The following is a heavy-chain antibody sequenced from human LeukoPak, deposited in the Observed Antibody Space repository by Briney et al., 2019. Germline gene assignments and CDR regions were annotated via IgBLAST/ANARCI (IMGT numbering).Heavy chain of an antibody. Sequence: GGSLRLSCAASGFTFSSYSMNWVRQAPGEGLEWVSHISSSSSTIYYADSVKGRFTISRDNAKNSLYLQMNSLRAEDTAVYYCARVGGYCSGGSCLFYWGQGTLVTVSS. D-gene: IGHD2-15*01. CDR3: ARVGGYCSGGSCLFY. J-gene: IGHJ4*02. CDR2: ISSSSSTI. V-gene: IGHV3-48*01. CDR1: GFTFSSYS.